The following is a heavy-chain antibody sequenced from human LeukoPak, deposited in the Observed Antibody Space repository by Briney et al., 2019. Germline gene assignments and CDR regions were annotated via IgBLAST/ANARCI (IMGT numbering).Heavy chain of an antibody. J-gene: IGHJ4*02. CDR1: GFTFTTYA. CDR3: AKRGRESSGWGPFDY. CDR2: IGNSGGDT. V-gene: IGHV3-23*01. Sequence: PGGSLRLSCAASGFTFTTYAMCWVRQAPGKGLEWVSCIGNSGGDTVYADSVRGRFTVSRDTSRNTLFLEMNSLRAEDTAIYYCAKRGRESSGWGPFDYWGQGTLVTVSS. D-gene: IGHD6-19*01.